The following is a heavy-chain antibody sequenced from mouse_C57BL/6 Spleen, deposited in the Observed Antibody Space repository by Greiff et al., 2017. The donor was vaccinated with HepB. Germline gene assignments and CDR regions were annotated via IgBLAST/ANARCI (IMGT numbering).Heavy chain of an antibody. V-gene: IGHV2-6*01. CDR1: GFSLTSYG. CDR3: ARADSSGYVGAMDY. J-gene: IGHJ4*01. Sequence: QVQLKESGPGLVAPSQSLSITCTVSGFSLTSYGVDWVRQSPGKGLEWLGVIWGVGSTNYNSALKSRLSISKDNSKSQVFLKMNSLQTDDTAMYYCARADSSGYVGAMDYWGQGTSVTVSS. CDR2: IWGVGST. D-gene: IGHD3-2*02.